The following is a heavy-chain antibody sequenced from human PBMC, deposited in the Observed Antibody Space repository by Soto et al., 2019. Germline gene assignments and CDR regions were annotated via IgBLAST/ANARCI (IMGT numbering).Heavy chain of an antibody. CDR1: GYTFTSYC. J-gene: IGHJ6*02. D-gene: IGHD6-6*01. V-gene: IGHV1-18*01. CDR2: ISAYNGNT. CDR3: AISGQLRPYYYYYGMDV. Sequence: ASVKVSCKASGYTFTSYCISWVRQAPGQGLEWMGWISAYNGNTNYAQKLQGRVTMTTDTSTSTAYMELRSLRSDDTAVYYCAISGQLRPYYYYYGMDVWGQGTTVTVSS.